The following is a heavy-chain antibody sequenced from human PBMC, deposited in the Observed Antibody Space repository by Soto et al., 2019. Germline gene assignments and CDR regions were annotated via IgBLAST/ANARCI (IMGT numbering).Heavy chain of an antibody. CDR3: ARGGGYCSSTSCPLYYYYYGMDV. CDR2: INPNSGGT. CDR1: GYTFTGYY. J-gene: IGHJ6*02. Sequence: ASVKVSCKASGYTFTGYYMHWVRQAPGQGXEWMGWINPNSGGTNYAQKFQGRVTMTRDTSISTAYMELSRLRSDDTAVYYCARGGGYCSSTSCPLYYYYYGMDVWGQGTTVTVSS. D-gene: IGHD2-2*01. V-gene: IGHV1-2*02.